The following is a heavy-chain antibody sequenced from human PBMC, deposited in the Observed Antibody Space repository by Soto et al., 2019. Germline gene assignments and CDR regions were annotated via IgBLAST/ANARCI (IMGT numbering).Heavy chain of an antibody. V-gene: IGHV1-69*01. Sequence: QVQLVQSGAEVKKPGSSVKVSCKASGGTFSSYAISWVRQAPGQGREWMGGIIPIFGTANYAQKFQGRVTITADDSTSTAYMELSRLRSEDTAVYYCARFLIGAYGMDVWGQGTTVTVSS. CDR2: IIPIFGTA. CDR1: GGTFSSYA. D-gene: IGHD5-12*01. J-gene: IGHJ6*02. CDR3: ARFLIGAYGMDV.